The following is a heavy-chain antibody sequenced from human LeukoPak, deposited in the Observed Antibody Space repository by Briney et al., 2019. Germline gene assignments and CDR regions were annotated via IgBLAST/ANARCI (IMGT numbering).Heavy chain of an antibody. CDR1: GYTFTGYY. J-gene: IGHJ6*02. CDR2: INPSGGST. CDR3: ARDQIVAPYYYYYGMDV. D-gene: IGHD5-12*01. Sequence: ASVKVSCKASGYTFTGYYMDWVRQAPGQGLEWMGIINPSGGSTSYAQKFQGRVTMTRDTSTSTVYMELSSLRSEDTAVYYCARDQIVAPYYYYYGMDVWGQGTTVTVSS. V-gene: IGHV1-46*01.